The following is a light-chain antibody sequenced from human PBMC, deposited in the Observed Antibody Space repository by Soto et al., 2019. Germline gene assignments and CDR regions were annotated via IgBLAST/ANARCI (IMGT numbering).Light chain of an antibody. Sequence: ETVMTQSPGTLSVSLGERATLSCRASQSVSIHLAWYQQKPGQAPRLLIYDTSTRATGIPARFSGSGSGTEFTLTISSLQSEDFAVYYCQQYSNWPPFTFGQGTRLEIK. J-gene: IGKJ5*01. V-gene: IGKV3-15*01. CDR3: QQYSNWPPFT. CDR2: DTS. CDR1: QSVSIH.